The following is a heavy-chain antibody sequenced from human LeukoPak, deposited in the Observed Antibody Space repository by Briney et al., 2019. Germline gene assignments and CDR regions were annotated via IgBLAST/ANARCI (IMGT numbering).Heavy chain of an antibody. J-gene: IGHJ4*02. Sequence: GGSLRLSCAASGFTFSSYEMNWVRQAPGKGLEWVSYISSSGSTIYYADSVKGRFTISRDNAKNTLYLQMNSLRAEDTAVYYCARGYSSGWYNYWGQGTLVTVSS. CDR3: ARGYSSGWYNY. D-gene: IGHD6-19*01. V-gene: IGHV3-48*03. CDR1: GFTFSSYE. CDR2: ISSSGSTI.